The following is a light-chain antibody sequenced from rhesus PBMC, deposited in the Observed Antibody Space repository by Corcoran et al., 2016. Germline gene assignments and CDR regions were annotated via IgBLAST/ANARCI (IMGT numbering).Light chain of an antibody. CDR1: ENVNNY. CDR3: QHGYGTPWT. V-gene: IGKV1-74*01. Sequence: DIQMTQSPSSLSASIGDRVTITCRASENVNNYLNWYQQKPGKAPKLLIYKASTLQSGVPSRFSGSGSGTDYTFRISSLQTEDVAIYYCQHGYGTPWTFGQGTKVEIK. CDR2: KAS. J-gene: IGKJ1*01.